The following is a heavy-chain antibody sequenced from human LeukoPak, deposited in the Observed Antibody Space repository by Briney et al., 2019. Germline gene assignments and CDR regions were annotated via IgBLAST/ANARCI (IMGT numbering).Heavy chain of an antibody. D-gene: IGHD3-22*01. CDR1: GFTFSSYW. J-gene: IGHJ4*02. CDR2: INGDGSST. Sequence: GGSLRLSCAASGFTFSSYWMHWVRQAPGKGLVWVSRINGDGSSTSYADSVKGRFTISRDNAKNTLYPQMNSLRAEDTAVYYCARRIYYDNSGYRYWGQGTLVTVSS. V-gene: IGHV3-74*01. CDR3: ARRIYYDNSGYRY.